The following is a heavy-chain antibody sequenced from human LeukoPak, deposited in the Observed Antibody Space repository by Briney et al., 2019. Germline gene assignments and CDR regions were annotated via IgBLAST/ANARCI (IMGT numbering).Heavy chain of an antibody. Sequence: GGSLRLSCAASGFTFSSYEMNWVRQAPGKGLEWVSYISSSGSTIYYADSVKGRFTISRDNAKNSLYLQMNSLRAEDTAVYYCARAKGDHYGSGSYIDYWGQGTLDTVSS. D-gene: IGHD3-10*01. J-gene: IGHJ4*02. CDR1: GFTFSSYE. CDR2: ISSSGSTI. V-gene: IGHV3-48*03. CDR3: ARAKGDHYGSGSYIDY.